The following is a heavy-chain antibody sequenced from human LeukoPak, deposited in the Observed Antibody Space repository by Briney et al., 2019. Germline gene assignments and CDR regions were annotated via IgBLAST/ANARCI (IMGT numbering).Heavy chain of an antibody. CDR1: GYTFTGYY. CDR2: INPNSGGT. Sequence: ASVKVSCKASGYTFTGYYIHWVRQAPGQGLEWMGWINPNSGGTNYAQKFQGRVTMTRDTSISTAYMELSRLRSDDTAVYYCARVIGCVAHSGSCYFDYWGQGTLVTVSS. CDR3: ARVIGCVAHSGSCYFDY. J-gene: IGHJ4*02. D-gene: IGHD3-10*01. V-gene: IGHV1-2*02.